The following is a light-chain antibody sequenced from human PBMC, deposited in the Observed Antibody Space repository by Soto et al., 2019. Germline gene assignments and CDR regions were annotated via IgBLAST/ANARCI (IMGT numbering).Light chain of an antibody. CDR2: GAS. V-gene: IGKV3-15*01. J-gene: IGKJ1*01. CDR1: QSVSSN. CDR3: QQYSTWPSWT. Sequence: EIVMTQSPDTLSVSPGERATLSCRASQSVSSNLAWYQQKPGQAPRLLIYGASTRATNIPARFSGSGSGTEFTLSISSLQSEELAVYYCQQYSTWPSWTFGQGTKVEIK.